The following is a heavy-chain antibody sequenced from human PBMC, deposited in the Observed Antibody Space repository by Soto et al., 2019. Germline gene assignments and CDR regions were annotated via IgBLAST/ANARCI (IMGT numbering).Heavy chain of an antibody. J-gene: IGHJ6*03. CDR2: MNPNSGNT. Sequence: QVQLVQSGAEVKKPGASVKVSCKASGYTFTSYDINWVRQATGQGLEWMGWMNPNSGNTGYAQKFQGRVTMTRNTSISTAYMELSSLRSEDTAVYYCARGYLPTHYYYYYMDVWGKGTTVTVSS. CDR3: ARGYLPTHYYYYYMDV. V-gene: IGHV1-8*01. CDR1: GYTFTSYD.